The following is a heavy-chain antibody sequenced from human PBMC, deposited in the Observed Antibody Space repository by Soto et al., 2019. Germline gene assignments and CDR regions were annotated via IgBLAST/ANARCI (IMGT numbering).Heavy chain of an antibody. CDR1: GGSISSSSYY. V-gene: IGHV4-39*01. CDR2: IYYSGST. Sequence: SETLSLTCTVSGGSISSSSYYWGWIRQPPGKGLEWIGSIYYSGSTYYNPSLKSRVTISVDTSKNQFSLKLSSVTAADTAVYYCARQLGDQWLVYWFDPWGQGTLVTGSS. J-gene: IGHJ5*02. CDR3: ARQLGDQWLVYWFDP. D-gene: IGHD6-19*01.